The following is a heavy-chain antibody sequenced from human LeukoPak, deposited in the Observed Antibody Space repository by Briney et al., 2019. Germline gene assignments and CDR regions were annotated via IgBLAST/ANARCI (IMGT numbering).Heavy chain of an antibody. CDR1: GFTFSTYW. CDR2: IKQDGSEK. V-gene: IGHV3-7*01. CDR3: VSFYETY. D-gene: IGHD2/OR15-2a*01. J-gene: IGHJ4*02. Sequence: TEGSLRLSCAASGFTFSTYWMTWVRQAPGKGLEWVANIKQDGSEKNYVDSVKGRFTISKDNAKNTVYLQMNSLRAEDTAVYYCVSFYETYWGRGTLVTVSS.